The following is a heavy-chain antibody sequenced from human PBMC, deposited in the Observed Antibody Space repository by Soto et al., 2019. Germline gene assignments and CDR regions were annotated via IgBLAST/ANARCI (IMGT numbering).Heavy chain of an antibody. J-gene: IGHJ5*02. Sequence: PGGSLRLSCAVSGFTFSSSAMNWVRQAPGKGLEWVSIISDSGGRTHYADSVKGRFTISRDNSKNTLYLQMSSLRAEDTALYYCAKSLNINWKNWFDPWGQGTPVTVSS. CDR2: ISDSGGRT. V-gene: IGHV3-23*01. CDR3: AKSLNINWKNWFDP. D-gene: IGHD1-1*01. CDR1: GFTFSSSA.